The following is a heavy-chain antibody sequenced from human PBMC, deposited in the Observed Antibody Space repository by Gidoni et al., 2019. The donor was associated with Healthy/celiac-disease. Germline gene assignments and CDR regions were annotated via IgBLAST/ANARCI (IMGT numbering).Heavy chain of an antibody. Sequence: LQLQESGSGLVKPSQTLSHTCAVPGGSISSGGYSRRWIRQPPGKGLEWIGYIYHSGSTYYNPSLKSRVTISVDRSKNQFSLKLSSVTAADTAVYYCAGAYYDYVWVSYRYIGGFDFWGQGTLVTVSS. CDR2: IYHSGST. CDR3: AGAYYDYVWVSYRYIGGFDF. CDR1: GGSISSGGYS. D-gene: IGHD3-16*02. V-gene: IGHV4-30-2*01. J-gene: IGHJ4*02.